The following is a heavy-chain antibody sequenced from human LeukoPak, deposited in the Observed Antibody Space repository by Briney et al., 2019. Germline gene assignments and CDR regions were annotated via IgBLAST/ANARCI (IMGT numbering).Heavy chain of an antibody. Sequence: GESLKISCKGSGYSFTSYWISWVRQMPGKGLEWMGRIDPSDSYTNYSPSFQGHVTISADKSISTAYLQWSSLEASDTAMYYCARHGRLNCSGGSCYVYWGQGTLVTVSS. CDR2: IDPSDSYT. D-gene: IGHD2-15*01. CDR1: GYSFTSYW. V-gene: IGHV5-10-1*01. CDR3: ARHGRLNCSGGSCYVY. J-gene: IGHJ4*02.